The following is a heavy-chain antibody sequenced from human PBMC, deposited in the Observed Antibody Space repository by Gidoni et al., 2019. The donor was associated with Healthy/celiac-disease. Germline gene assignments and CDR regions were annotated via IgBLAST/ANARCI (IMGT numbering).Heavy chain of an antibody. CDR2: LNWYGGST. D-gene: IGHD5-18*01. V-gene: IGHV3-20*01. CDR3: ARDRGYSYGPNFDY. CDR1: GFTFDDYG. Sequence: EVQLVESGGGVVRPGGSLRLSCAAPGFTFDDYGMSWVRQAPGKGLEWVSGLNWYGGSTGYADSGKGRFTISRDNAKNSLYLQMNSLRAEDTALYHCARDRGYSYGPNFDYWGQRTLVTVSS. J-gene: IGHJ4*02.